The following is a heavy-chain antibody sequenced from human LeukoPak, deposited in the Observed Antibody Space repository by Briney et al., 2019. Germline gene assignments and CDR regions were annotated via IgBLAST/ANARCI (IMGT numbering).Heavy chain of an antibody. CDR3: ARRTDSGSWYFDL. CDR1: GGSISSYY. CDR2: IYHSGSS. J-gene: IGHJ2*01. D-gene: IGHD6-6*01. V-gene: IGHV4-59*01. Sequence: PSETLSLTCTVSGGSISSYYWSWIRQPPGKGLEWIGYIYHSGSSNNNPSLKSRVTISVDTPKNQFSLKLSSVTAADTAVYYCARRTDSGSWYFDLWGRGTLVTVSS.